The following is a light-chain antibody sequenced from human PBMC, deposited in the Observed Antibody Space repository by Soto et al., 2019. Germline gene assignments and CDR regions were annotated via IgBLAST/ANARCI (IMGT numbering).Light chain of an antibody. Sequence: EIVMTQSPATLSVSPGERATLSCRASQSISTELAWYQQKPGQPPRLLIYSASTRATGFPARFTGSGSGSDFTLTIGGLQSEDFAVYYCQQGHNWPLTFGQGTRLEI. V-gene: IGKV3-15*01. CDR1: QSISTE. CDR2: SAS. CDR3: QQGHNWPLT. J-gene: IGKJ2*01.